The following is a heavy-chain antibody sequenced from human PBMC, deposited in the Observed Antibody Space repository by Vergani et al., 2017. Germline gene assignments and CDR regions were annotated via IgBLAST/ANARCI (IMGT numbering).Heavy chain of an antibody. Sequence: EVQLLESGGNLVQPGGSLRLSCAASGFTFTNFAMTWVRQAPGEGLEWVSGISGSGGFTYYADSVKGRFTISRDNSKNTMFLQMNNLRAEDTAVYYCAKENVPVYYDSSGYCDCWGQGTLVTVCS. D-gene: IGHD3-22*01. J-gene: IGHJ4*02. CDR1: GFTFTNFA. CDR3: AKENVPVYYDSSGYCDC. V-gene: IGHV3-23*01. CDR2: ISGSGGFT.